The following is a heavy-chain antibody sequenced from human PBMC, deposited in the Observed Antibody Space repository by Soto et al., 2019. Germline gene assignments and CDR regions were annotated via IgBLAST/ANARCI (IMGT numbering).Heavy chain of an antibody. V-gene: IGHV3-7*05. D-gene: IGHD2-2*01. CDR3: AKSLSAIPGDS. Sequence: PGGSLRLSCAASGFTFSSYWMSWVRQGPGKGPEWVANIKQDGSEKYYVDSVKGRFTISRDNAKSSLYLQMTSLRAEDTAVYHCAKSLSAIPGDSWGQGTLVTVSS. CDR1: GFTFSSYW. J-gene: IGHJ4*02. CDR2: IKQDGSEK.